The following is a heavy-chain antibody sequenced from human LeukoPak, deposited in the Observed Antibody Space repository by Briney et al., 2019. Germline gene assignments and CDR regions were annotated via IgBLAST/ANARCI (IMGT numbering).Heavy chain of an antibody. D-gene: IGHD3-10*01. CDR2: INTDGTRT. Sequence: PGGSLRLSCAASGFTFSSYWMHWVRQAPGKGLVWVSRINTDGTRTNYADSVKGRFTISRDNAKNTVYLQMNSLRAEDTAVYYCARESWRFGELSHLPTVWGQGTLVTVSS. J-gene: IGHJ4*02. CDR1: GFTFSSYW. V-gene: IGHV3-74*01. CDR3: ARESWRFGELSHLPTV.